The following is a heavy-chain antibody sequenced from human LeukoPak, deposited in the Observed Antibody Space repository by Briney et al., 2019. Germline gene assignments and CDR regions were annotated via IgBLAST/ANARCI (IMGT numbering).Heavy chain of an antibody. V-gene: IGHV3-23*01. CDR3: AKGRVRSSGWRNWFDP. Sequence: GGSLRLSCAASGFTFSSYAVSWVRQAPGKGLEWVSAISGSGGSTYYADSVKGRFTISRDNSKNTLYMQMNSLRAEDTAVYYCAKGRVRSSGWRNWFDPWGQGTLVTVSS. D-gene: IGHD6-19*01. CDR1: GFTFSSYA. J-gene: IGHJ5*02. CDR2: ISGSGGST.